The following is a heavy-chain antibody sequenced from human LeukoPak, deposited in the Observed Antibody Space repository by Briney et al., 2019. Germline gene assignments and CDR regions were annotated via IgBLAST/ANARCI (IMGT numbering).Heavy chain of an antibody. CDR3: ARDVAGARSY. J-gene: IGHJ4*02. D-gene: IGHD6-19*01. CDR1: GYTFSGYW. CDR2: IYNDGRTT. Sequence: GGSLRLSCAASGYTFSGYWMHWVRHAPGKGLVWVSRIYNDGRTTNYADSLKGRFTIYRDTVQNILYLHIYSLTAADTAVYYSARDVAGARSYWGQGALVTVSS. V-gene: IGHV3-74*01.